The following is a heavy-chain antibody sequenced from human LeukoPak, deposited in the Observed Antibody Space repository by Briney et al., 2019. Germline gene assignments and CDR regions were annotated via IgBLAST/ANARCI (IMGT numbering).Heavy chain of an antibody. CDR1: GGTFISYA. D-gene: IGHD6-13*01. Sequence: GASVKVSCKASGGTFISYAISWVRQAPGQGLEWMGGIIPIFGTANYAQKFQGRVTITADESTSTAYMELSSLRSEDTAVYYCARGAAAAAKYDYWGQGTLVTASS. V-gene: IGHV1-69*13. CDR2: IIPIFGTA. J-gene: IGHJ4*02. CDR3: ARGAAAAAKYDY.